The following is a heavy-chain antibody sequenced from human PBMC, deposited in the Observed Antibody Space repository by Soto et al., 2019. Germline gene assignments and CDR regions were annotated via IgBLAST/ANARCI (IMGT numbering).Heavy chain of an antibody. J-gene: IGHJ3*02. D-gene: IGHD3-22*01. CDR1: GGSISSYY. CDR2: IYTSGST. CDR3: ARDSRVDYYDSSALDAFDI. Sequence: SETLSLTCTGSGGSISSYYGSWIRQAAGKGLEWIGRIYTSGSTNYNPSLKSRVTMSVDTSKNQFSLKLSSVTAADTAVHYCARDSRVDYYDSSALDAFDIWGQGTMVTVSS. V-gene: IGHV4-4*07.